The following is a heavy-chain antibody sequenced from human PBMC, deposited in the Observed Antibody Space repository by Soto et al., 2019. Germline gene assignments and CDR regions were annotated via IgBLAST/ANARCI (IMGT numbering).Heavy chain of an antibody. CDR3: ATDDYGIFPY. Sequence: HVQLVQAGTEVKKPGASVRVSCMVSGYPFTPYYIHWVRQAPGQGLEWMGWIDPRSGGTVYEQKFQGRVTMTRDTSISTVDMDLSGLTSDDTALYYCATDDYGIFPYWGQGSLVTVSS. D-gene: IGHD3-10*01. CDR1: GYPFTPYY. V-gene: IGHV1-2*02. J-gene: IGHJ4*02. CDR2: IDPRSGGT.